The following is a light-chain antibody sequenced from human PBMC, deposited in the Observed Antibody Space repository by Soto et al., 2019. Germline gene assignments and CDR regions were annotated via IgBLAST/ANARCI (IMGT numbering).Light chain of an antibody. CDR3: QHYNTYST. CDR1: QTISSW. CDR2: KAS. V-gene: IGKV1-5*03. Sequence: DIQMTQSPSTLSGSVGDRVTITCRASQTISSWLAWYQQKPGKAPKLLIYKASSLESGVPSRFSGSGSGTEFTLTISSLQPDDFATYYCQHYNTYSTFGQGTKVDI. J-gene: IGKJ1*01.